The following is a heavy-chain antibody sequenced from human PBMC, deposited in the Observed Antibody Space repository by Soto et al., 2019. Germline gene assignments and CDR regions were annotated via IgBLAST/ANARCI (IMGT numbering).Heavy chain of an antibody. V-gene: IGHV3-23*01. CDR1: GFTFDTYA. J-gene: IGHJ6*03. D-gene: IGHD2-15*01. CDR3: AKLECSGGSCYSGRLVDYFYYYMDV. CDR2: ISGSGAKT. Sequence: EVQLLESGGGLVQPGGSLRLSCAASGFTFDTYAMSWVRQAPGKGLEWVSAISGSGAKTYYADSVKGRFTISRVNSKNTLYLQMNSLRAEDTAVYHCAKLECSGGSCYSGRLVDYFYYYMDVWGKGTTVTVSS.